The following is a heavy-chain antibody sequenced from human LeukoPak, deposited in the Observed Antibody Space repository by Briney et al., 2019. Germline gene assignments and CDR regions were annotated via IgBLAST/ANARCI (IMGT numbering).Heavy chain of an antibody. CDR1: GYTFTDYY. V-gene: IGHV1-2*02. CDR3: ARDSHSSGWYLPDY. CDR2: INPNSGGT. Sequence: AASVKVSCKASGYTFTDYYIHWVRQAPGQGLEWMGWINPNSGGTDYAQKFQGRVTMTRDTSISTAYMELSSLTSDDTAVYYCARDSHSSGWYLPDYWGQGTLVTVSS. J-gene: IGHJ4*02. D-gene: IGHD6-19*01.